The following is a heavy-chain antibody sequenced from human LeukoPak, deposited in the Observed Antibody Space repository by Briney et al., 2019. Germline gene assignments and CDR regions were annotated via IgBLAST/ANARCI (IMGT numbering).Heavy chain of an antibody. CDR1: GFTFSSYW. J-gene: IGHJ4*02. D-gene: IGHD3-22*01. V-gene: IGHV3-7*01. CDR3: ARDRALYDSRRGYYYTEDDY. CDR2: MNPDGSEK. Sequence: GGSLRLSCATSGFTFSSYWMSWVRQAPGKGLEWVANMNPDGSEKYFLDSVKGRFSISRDNAKSSLYLQMNSLRGDDTAVYYCARDRALYDSRRGYYYTEDDYWGQGTLVTVSS.